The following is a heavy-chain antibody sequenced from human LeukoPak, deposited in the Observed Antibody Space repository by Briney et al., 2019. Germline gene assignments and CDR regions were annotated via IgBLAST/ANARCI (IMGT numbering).Heavy chain of an antibody. CDR1: GFTFSSYA. D-gene: IGHD3-22*01. V-gene: IGHV3-23*01. J-gene: IGHJ4*02. Sequence: GGSLRLSCAASGFTFSSYAMSWVRQAPGKGLEWVSAISGSGGSTYYADSVKGRFTISRDNSKNTLYLQMNSLRAEDTAVYYCAKFLRYYDSSGYNYFDYWGQGTLVTVSS. CDR3: AKFLRYYDSSGYNYFDY. CDR2: ISGSGGST.